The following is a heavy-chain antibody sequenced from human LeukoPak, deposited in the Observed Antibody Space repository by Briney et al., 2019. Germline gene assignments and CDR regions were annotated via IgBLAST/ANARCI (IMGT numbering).Heavy chain of an antibody. CDR1: GFTFSSYA. Sequence: PGGSLRLSCAASGFTFSSYAMSWVRQAPGKGLEWVSSIGGGGVDTYYADSVKGRFTISRDNSKNTLYLQMNSLRVEDTAVCYCAKDPPTTGTTFDNWGRGTLVTVSS. CDR2: IGGGGVDT. V-gene: IGHV3-23*01. CDR3: AKDPPTTGTTFDN. D-gene: IGHD1-1*01. J-gene: IGHJ4*02.